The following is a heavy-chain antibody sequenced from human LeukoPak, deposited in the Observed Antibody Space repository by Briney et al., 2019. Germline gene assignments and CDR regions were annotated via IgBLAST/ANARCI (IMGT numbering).Heavy chain of an antibody. V-gene: IGHV1-2*02. CDR2: INPNSGGT. CDR1: GYTFTGYY. Sequence: ASVKVSCKASGYTFTGYYMHWVRQAPGQGLEWMGWINPNSGGTNYAQKFQGSVTMTRDTSISTAYMELSRLRSDDTAVYYCARETGYYDSSGYGYLGPYFDYWGQGTLVTVSS. CDR3: ARETGYYDSSGYGYLGPYFDY. D-gene: IGHD3-22*01. J-gene: IGHJ4*02.